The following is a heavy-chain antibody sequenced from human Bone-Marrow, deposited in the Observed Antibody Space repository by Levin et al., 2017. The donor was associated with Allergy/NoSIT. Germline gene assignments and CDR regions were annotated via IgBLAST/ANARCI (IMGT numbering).Heavy chain of an antibody. D-gene: IGHD4-17*01. CDR3: ARAPYGDSIYDYDGMDV. J-gene: IGHJ6*02. CDR2: IYSGGSI. CDR1: GFSVSTNY. V-gene: IGHV3-53*01. Sequence: GGSLRLSCAASGFSVSTNYMSWVRQAPGKGLDWVSVIYSGGSIYYADSVKGRFTISRDISKNTLYLQMNSLRAEDTAVYFCARAPYGDSIYDYDGMDVWGQGTTVTVSS.